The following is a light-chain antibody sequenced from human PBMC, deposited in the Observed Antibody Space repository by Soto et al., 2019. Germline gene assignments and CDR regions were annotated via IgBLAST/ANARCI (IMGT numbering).Light chain of an antibody. V-gene: IGKV3-20*01. CDR1: QSVSSY. Sequence: EIVLTQSPATLSLSPGERATLSCRASQSVSSYLAWFQQKPGQAPRLLIFGASTRATGIPDRFSGSGSGTDFTLTISRLEPEDSAVYYCQRYGSSPVTFGGGTKVDIK. CDR3: QRYGSSPVT. J-gene: IGKJ4*01. CDR2: GAS.